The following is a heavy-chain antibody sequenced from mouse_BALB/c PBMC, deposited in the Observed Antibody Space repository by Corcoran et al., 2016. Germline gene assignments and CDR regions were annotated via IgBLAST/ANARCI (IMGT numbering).Heavy chain of an antibody. Sequence: EVQLQQSGAELVRPGALVKLSCKASGFNIKDYYMHWVKQRPEQGLEWIGWIDPENGNTIYDPKFQGKASITADTSSNTAYLQLSSLTSEDTAVYYCARGRYDGGLAYWGQGTLVTVSA. J-gene: IGHJ3*01. CDR2: IDPENGNT. CDR3: ARGRYDGGLAY. D-gene: IGHD2-14*01. V-gene: IGHV14-1*02. CDR1: GFNIKDYY.